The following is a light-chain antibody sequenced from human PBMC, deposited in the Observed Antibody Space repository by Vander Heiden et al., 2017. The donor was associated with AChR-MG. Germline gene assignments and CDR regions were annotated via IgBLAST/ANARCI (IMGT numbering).Light chain of an antibody. V-gene: IGLV2-11*01. Sequence: QSALTQPRSVSGSPGQSVTISCTGTSSDVGGYNYVSWYQQHPGKAPKLMMYDVSKRPSGVPDRFSGSKSGNTASLTISGLQAEDEADYYCCSYAGSYFGVFGGGTKLTV. CDR3: CSYAGSYFGV. J-gene: IGLJ2*01. CDR1: SSDVGGYNY. CDR2: DVS.